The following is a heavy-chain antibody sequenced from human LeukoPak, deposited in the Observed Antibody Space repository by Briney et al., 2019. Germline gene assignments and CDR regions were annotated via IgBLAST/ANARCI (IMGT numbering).Heavy chain of an antibody. CDR3: ARDGLMVCGGDCYQLDY. Sequence: SETLSLTCTVSGGSISSYYWSWIRQPAGKGLEWIGRIYTSGSTNYNPSLKSRVTMSVDTSKNQFSLKLSSVTAADTAVYYCARDGLMVCGGDCYQLDYWGQGILVTVSS. V-gene: IGHV4-4*07. D-gene: IGHD2-21*02. CDR1: GGSISSYY. J-gene: IGHJ4*02. CDR2: IYTSGST.